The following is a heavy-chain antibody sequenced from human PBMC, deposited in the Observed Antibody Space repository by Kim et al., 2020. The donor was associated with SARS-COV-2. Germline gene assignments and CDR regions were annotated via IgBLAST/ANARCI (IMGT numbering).Heavy chain of an antibody. D-gene: IGHD5-18*01. J-gene: IGHJ6*02. V-gene: IGHV4-34*01. Sequence: SRVTISVDTSKNQFSLKLSSVPAADTAVYYCARGHGDTAMVQYYYYGMDVWGQGTTVTVSS. CDR3: ARGHGDTAMVQYYYYGMDV.